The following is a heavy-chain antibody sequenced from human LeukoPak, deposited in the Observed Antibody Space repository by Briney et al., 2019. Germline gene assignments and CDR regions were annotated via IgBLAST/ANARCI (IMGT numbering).Heavy chain of an antibody. J-gene: IGHJ4*02. CDR2: IYYSGST. D-gene: IGHD6-19*01. V-gene: IGHV4-59*08. CDR3: ARWGGWYFPYFDY. Sequence: PSETLSLTCTVSGGSISSNYWSWIRQPPGKGLEWIGYIYYSGSTNYNPSLKSRVTISVDTSKNQFSLKLSSVTAADTAVYYCARWGGWYFPYFDYWGQGTLVTVSS. CDR1: GGSISSNY.